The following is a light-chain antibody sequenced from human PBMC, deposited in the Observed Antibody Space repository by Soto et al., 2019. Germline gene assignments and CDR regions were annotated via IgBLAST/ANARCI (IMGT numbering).Light chain of an antibody. CDR1: SSDVGGYNY. V-gene: IGLV2-14*01. CDR3: NSYTSSTAYV. Sequence: QSALTQPASVSGSPGQSITISCTGTSSDVGGYNYVSWYQLHPGKAPKLIIYEVSNRPSGVSNRFSGSKSGNTTSLTISRLQAEDEADYYCNSYTSSTAYVFGTGTKLTVL. CDR2: EVS. J-gene: IGLJ1*01.